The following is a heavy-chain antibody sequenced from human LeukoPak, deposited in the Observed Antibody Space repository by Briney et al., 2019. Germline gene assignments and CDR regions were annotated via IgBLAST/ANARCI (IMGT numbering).Heavy chain of an antibody. CDR2: IIPIFGTA. Sequence: SVKVSCKASGGTVSSYAISWVRQAPGQGLEWMGGIIPIFGTANYAQKFQGRVTITADESTSTAYMELSSLRSEDTAVYYCARTLTGTTFAYYYGMDVWGKGSTVTVSS. CDR1: GGTVSSYA. V-gene: IGHV1-69*01. CDR3: ARTLTGTTFAYYYGMDV. D-gene: IGHD1-20*01. J-gene: IGHJ6*04.